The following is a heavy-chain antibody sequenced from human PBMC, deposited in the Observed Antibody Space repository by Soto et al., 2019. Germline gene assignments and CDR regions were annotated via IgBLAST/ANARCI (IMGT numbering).Heavy chain of an antibody. J-gene: IGHJ4*02. CDR1: GFTVSNNY. V-gene: IGHV3-53*01. D-gene: IGHD5-12*01. Sequence: GGSLRLSCAASGFTVSNNYMSWVRQAPGKGLEWVSAIYSGGSSYYADSVKGRFTISRDNSKNTVSLQMNRLRAEDTAVYYCARARDGYNFLYEPTWGQGTLVTVSS. CDR3: ARARDGYNFLYEPT. CDR2: IYSGGSS.